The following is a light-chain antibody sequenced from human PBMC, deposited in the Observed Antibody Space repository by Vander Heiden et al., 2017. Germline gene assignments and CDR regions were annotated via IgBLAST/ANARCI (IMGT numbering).Light chain of an antibody. Sequence: DIQTTQSLSTLSASVGDRVTITCRASQSISSWLAWCQQKPGKAPKLLIYDASSLESGVPSRFSGSGSGTEFTLTISSLQPDDFATYYCQQYNSYSLFTFGPGTKVNIK. CDR2: DAS. CDR3: QQYNSYSLFT. CDR1: QSISSW. V-gene: IGKV1-5*01. J-gene: IGKJ3*01.